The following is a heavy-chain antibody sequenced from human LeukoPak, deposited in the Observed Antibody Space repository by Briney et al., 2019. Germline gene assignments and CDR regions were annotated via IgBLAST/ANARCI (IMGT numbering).Heavy chain of an antibody. V-gene: IGHV3-7*01. D-gene: IGHD3-22*01. CDR2: IKQDGSEK. Sequence: GGSLRLSCAASGFTFSSYWMSWVRQAPGKWLEWVANIKQDGSEKYYVDSVKGRFTISRDNAKNSLYLQMNSLRAEDTAVYYCARDVLAIVVPHDYWGQGTLVTVSS. J-gene: IGHJ4*02. CDR3: ARDVLAIVVPHDY. CDR1: GFTFSSYW.